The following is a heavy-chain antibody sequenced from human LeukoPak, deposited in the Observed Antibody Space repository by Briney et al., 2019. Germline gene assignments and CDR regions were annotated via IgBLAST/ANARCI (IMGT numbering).Heavy chain of an antibody. CDR3: ARPREGYNWNYYDY. V-gene: IGHV5-51*01. D-gene: IGHD1-20*01. J-gene: IGHJ4*02. Sequence: ESLKITGKGSGYSFTSYWIGWVRHIPGKGLDWMGIIYPSDSDTRYRPSFQGQVTISADKSISTAYLQWSSLKASDTAMYYCARPREGYNWNYYDYWGQGTLVTVSS. CDR1: GYSFTSYW. CDR2: IYPSDSDT.